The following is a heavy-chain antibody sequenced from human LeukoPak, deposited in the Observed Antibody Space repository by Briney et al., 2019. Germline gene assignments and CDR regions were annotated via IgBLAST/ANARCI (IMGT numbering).Heavy chain of an antibody. D-gene: IGHD4-23*01. Sequence: SETLSLTCTVSGGSISSYYWSWIRQPPGKGLEWIGYIYYSGSTNYNPPLKSRVTISVDTSKNQFSLKLSSVTAADTAVYYCARRPADYYGGNYYFDYWGQGTLVTVSS. J-gene: IGHJ4*02. CDR3: ARRPADYYGGNYYFDY. V-gene: IGHV4-59*01. CDR2: IYYSGST. CDR1: GGSISSYY.